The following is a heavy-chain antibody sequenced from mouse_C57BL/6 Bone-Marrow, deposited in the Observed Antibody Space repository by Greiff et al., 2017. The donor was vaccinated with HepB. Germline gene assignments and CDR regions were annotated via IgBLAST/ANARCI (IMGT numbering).Heavy chain of an antibody. Sequence: QVQLKESGAELVRPGASVKLSCKASGYTFTDYYINWVKQRPGQGLEWIARIYPGSGNTYYNEKFKGKATLTAEKSSSTAYMQLSSLTSEDSAVYFCARRGRWLLLHWYFDVWGTGTTVTVSS. J-gene: IGHJ1*03. D-gene: IGHD2-3*01. CDR2: IYPGSGNT. V-gene: IGHV1-76*01. CDR1: GYTFTDYY. CDR3: ARRGRWLLLHWYFDV.